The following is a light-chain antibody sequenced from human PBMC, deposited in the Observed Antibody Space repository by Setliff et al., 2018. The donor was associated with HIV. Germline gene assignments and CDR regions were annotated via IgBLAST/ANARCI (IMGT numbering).Light chain of an antibody. Sequence: QSVLTQPASVSGSPGQSITISCTGTSSDVGGYDFVSWYQQYPGKAPKLMIYDVSKRPSGVSNRFSGSKSGNTASLTISGLQAEDEGDYYCCSYAGSFTYGVFGGGTKVTVL. CDR2: DVS. J-gene: IGLJ3*02. CDR3: CSYAGSFTYGV. V-gene: IGLV2-23*02. CDR1: SSDVGGYDF.